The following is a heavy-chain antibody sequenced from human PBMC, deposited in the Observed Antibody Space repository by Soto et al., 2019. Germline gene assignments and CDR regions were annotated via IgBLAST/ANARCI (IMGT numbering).Heavy chain of an antibody. CDR2: IYWDDDK. J-gene: IGHJ4*02. Sequence: QITLKESGPTLVKPTQTLTLTCTFSGFSLSTHGVAVGWIRQPAGKALEWLALIYWDDDKYYSASLNSRLTITNDTSKTRVVLTMINMDPVDTATYSCAHAMLFCTGGSCSTYFASWGQGTLVTVSS. CDR3: AHAMLFCTGGSCSTYFAS. CDR1: GFSLSTHGVA. D-gene: IGHD2-15*01. V-gene: IGHV2-5*02.